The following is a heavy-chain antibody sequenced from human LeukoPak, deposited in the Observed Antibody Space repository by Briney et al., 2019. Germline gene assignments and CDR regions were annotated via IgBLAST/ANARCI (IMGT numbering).Heavy chain of an antibody. CDR1: GGTFSSYA. D-gene: IGHD3-10*01. Sequence: SVKVSCKASGGTFSSYAISWVRQAPGQGLEWMGRIIPILGIANYAQKFQGRVTITADKSTSTAYMELSSLRSEDTAVYYCARGPFDRGSGSYCLSPWGQGTLVTVSS. CDR2: IIPILGIA. J-gene: IGHJ5*02. CDR3: ARGPFDRGSGSYCLSP. V-gene: IGHV1-69*04.